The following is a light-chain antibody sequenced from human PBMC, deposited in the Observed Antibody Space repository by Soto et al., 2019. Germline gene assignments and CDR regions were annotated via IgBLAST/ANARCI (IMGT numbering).Light chain of an antibody. CDR2: LNSDGSH. CDR1: SGHSSYA. J-gene: IGLJ2*01. V-gene: IGLV4-69*02. CDR3: QTWGTGHVV. Sequence: QPVLTQSPSASASLGASVKLTCTLSSGHSSYAIAWHQQQPEKGPRYLMRLNSDGSHNKGDAIPDRFSGSSSGAERYLTISGLQSEDEADYYCQTWGTGHVVFGGGTKLTVL.